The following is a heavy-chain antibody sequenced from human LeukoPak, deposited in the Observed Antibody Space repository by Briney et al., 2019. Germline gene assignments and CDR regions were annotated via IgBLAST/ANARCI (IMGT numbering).Heavy chain of an antibody. CDR1: GYTFTGYY. CDR3: ARVFHNWNFGAFDI. V-gene: IGHV1-2*02. J-gene: IGHJ3*02. D-gene: IGHD1-7*01. CDR2: INPNSGGT. Sequence: VASVKVSCKASGYTFTGYYMHWVRQAPGQGLEWMGWINPNSGGTNYAQKFQGRVTMTRDTSISTAYMELSRLRSDDTAVYYCARVFHNWNFGAFDIWGQGTMVTVSS.